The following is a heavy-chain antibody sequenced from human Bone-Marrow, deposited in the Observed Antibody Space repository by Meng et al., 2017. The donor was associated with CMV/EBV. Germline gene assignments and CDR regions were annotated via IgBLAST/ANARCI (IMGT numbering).Heavy chain of an antibody. CDR1: GFTVSSNY. V-gene: IGHV3-53*01. CDR3: ASRKRVEYSSSSPLDY. J-gene: IGHJ4*01. CDR2: IYSGGST. Sequence: GESLKISCAASGFTVSSNYMSWVRQAPGKGLEWVSVIYSGGSTYYADSVKGRFTISRDNSKNTLYLQMNSLRAEDTAVYYCASRKRVEYSSSSPLDYWGHGTRVTVSS. D-gene: IGHD6-6*01.